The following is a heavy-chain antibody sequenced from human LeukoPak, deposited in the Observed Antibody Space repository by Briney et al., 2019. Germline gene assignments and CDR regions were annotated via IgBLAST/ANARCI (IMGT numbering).Heavy chain of an antibody. Sequence: RPGGSLRLSCAASGFTFSSYAMHWVRQAPGKGLEGVAVISYDGSNKYYADSVKGRFTISRDNAKNSLYLQMNILRAEDMALYYCAKSKYLGGSYDYWGQGTLVTVSS. J-gene: IGHJ4*02. CDR1: GFTFSSYA. CDR3: AKSKYLGGSYDY. D-gene: IGHD3-10*01. V-gene: IGHV3-30*18. CDR2: ISYDGSNK.